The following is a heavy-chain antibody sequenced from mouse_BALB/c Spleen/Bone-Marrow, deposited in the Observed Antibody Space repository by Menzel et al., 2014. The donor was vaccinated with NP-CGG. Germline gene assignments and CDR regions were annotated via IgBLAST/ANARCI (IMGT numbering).Heavy chain of an antibody. D-gene: IGHD2-4*01. Sequence: VQVVESGPGLVQPSQSLSITCTVSGFSLTSYGVHWVRQSPGKGLEWLGAIWRGGSTDYNAAFMSRLSITKDNSKSQVFFKMNSLHADDTATYCCARSSTMITGFSYWGQRTLVTVSA. V-gene: IGHV2-5*01. J-gene: IGHJ3*01. CDR1: GFSLTSYG. CDR3: ARSSTMITGFSY. CDR2: IWRGGST.